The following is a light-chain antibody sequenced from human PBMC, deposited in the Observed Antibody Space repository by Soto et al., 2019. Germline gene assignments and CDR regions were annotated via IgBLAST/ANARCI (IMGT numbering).Light chain of an antibody. CDR1: QSVSSN. V-gene: IGKV3-15*01. CDR3: QQYDSWPPLT. CDR2: GAS. J-gene: IGKJ4*01. Sequence: EIVMTQSPATLSVSPGERATLSCRASQSVSSNLAWYQQKPGQAPRLLIYGASTRATGIPARFSGSGSDTEFNLTISSLQSEDVAVYYCQQYDSWPPLTFGGGTKVDIK.